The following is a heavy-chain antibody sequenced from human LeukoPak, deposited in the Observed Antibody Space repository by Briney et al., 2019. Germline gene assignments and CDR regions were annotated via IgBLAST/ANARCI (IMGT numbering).Heavy chain of an antibody. D-gene: IGHD3-10*01. CDR1: GYTFTGYY. Sequence: ASVKVSCKASGYTFTGYYMHWVRQAPGQGLEWMGWINPNSGGTNYAQKFQGRVTMTRDTSISTAYMELSRLRSDDTAVYYCARKRGVWFGEMGPRQAAFDPWGQGTQVTVSS. V-gene: IGHV1-2*02. CDR2: INPNSGGT. CDR3: ARKRGVWFGEMGPRQAAFDP. J-gene: IGHJ5*02.